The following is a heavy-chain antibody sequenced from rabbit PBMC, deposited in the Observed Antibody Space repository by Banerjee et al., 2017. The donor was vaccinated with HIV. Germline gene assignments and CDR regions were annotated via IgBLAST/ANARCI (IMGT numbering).Heavy chain of an antibody. Sequence: QEQLEESGGDLVKPEGSLTLTCTASGFSFSSSYWIYWVRQAPGKGLEWIASIVDGRSDSIYYASWAKGRFTISRTSTTVDLKMTSLTAADTATYFCARDFGNDFELWGPGTLVTVS. CDR1: GFSFSSSYW. J-gene: IGHJ4*01. V-gene: IGHV1S45*01. CDR2: IVDGRSDSI. CDR3: ARDFGNDFEL.